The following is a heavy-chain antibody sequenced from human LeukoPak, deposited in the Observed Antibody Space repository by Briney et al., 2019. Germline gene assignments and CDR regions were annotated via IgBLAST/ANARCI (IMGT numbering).Heavy chain of an antibody. Sequence: GGSLRLSCAASGFTFSNAWMSWVRQAPGKGLEWVSLIYSGGFTFYADSLKGRFTISRDNSKNTLYLQMNRLRAEDTAVYYCAREGSSGWVFDYWGQGTLVTVSS. CDR3: AREGSSGWVFDY. V-gene: IGHV3-66*01. CDR2: IYSGGFT. J-gene: IGHJ4*02. D-gene: IGHD6-19*01. CDR1: GFTFSNAW.